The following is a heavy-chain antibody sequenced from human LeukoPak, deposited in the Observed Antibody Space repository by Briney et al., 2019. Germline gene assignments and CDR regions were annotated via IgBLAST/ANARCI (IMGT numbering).Heavy chain of an antibody. V-gene: IGHV6-1*01. CDR1: GDSVSSNSVA. D-gene: IGHD2-15*01. CDR3: ARDHCSGGSCHWRFDY. Sequence: SQTLSLTCAISGDSVSSNSVAWNWIRQSPSSGLEWLGRTYYRSKWYNDYAVSVKGRITINPDTSKNQFSLQLNSVTPEDTAVYYCARDHCSGGSCHWRFDYWGQGTLVTVSS. J-gene: IGHJ4*02. CDR2: TYYRSKWYN.